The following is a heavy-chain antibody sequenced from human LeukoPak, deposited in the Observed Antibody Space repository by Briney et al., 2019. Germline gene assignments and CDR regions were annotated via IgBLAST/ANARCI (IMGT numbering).Heavy chain of an antibody. J-gene: IGHJ6*03. CDR1: GGSISSYY. V-gene: IGHV4-59*01. CDR2: IYYSGST. D-gene: IGHD1-26*01. CDR3: ARSKYSRAFYYMDV. Sequence: SETLSLTCTVSGGSISSYYWSWIRQPPGKGLEWIGYIYYSGSTNYNPSLKSRVTISVDTSENQFSLKLSSVTAADTAVYYCARSKYSRAFYYMDVWGKGTTVTVSS.